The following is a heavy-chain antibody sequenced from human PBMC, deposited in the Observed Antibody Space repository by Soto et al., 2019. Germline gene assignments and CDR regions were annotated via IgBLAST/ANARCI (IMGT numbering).Heavy chain of an antibody. CDR2: ISYDGSNK. Sequence: QVQLVESGGGVVQPGRSLRLSCAASGFTFSSYGMHWVRQAPGKGLERVAIISYDGSNKYYEDSVKGRFTISRDNSKNTLYLQMPSLRAEDTPVYYCAKRQVTVVTPGYSEHWCQGTLVSVPS. J-gene: IGHJ1*01. CDR1: GFTFSSYG. D-gene: IGHD2-21*02. CDR3: AKRQVTVVTPGYSEH. V-gene: IGHV3-30*18.